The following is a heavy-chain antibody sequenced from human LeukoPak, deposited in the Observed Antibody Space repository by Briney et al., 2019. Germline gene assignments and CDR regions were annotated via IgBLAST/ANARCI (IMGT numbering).Heavy chain of an antibody. J-gene: IGHJ6*03. D-gene: IGHD3-22*01. V-gene: IGHV1-2*06. CDR3: ATSRGYYDYYYYYMDV. Sequence: GASVKVSCKASGYTFTGYYMHWVRQAPGQGLEWMGRINPNSGGTNYAQKFQGRVTMTRDTSISTAYMELSRLRSDDTAVYYCATSRGYYDYYYYYMDVWGKGTTVTVFS. CDR1: GYTFTGYY. CDR2: INPNSGGT.